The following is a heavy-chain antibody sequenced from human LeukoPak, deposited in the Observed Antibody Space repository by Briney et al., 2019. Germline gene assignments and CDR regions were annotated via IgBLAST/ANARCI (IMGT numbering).Heavy chain of an antibody. CDR1: GGSFSGYY. D-gene: IGHD3-22*01. Sequence: ETLSLTCAVYGGSFSGYYWSWVRQAPGKGLEWVSAISGSGGSTYYADSVKGRFTISRDNSKNTLYLQMNSLRAEDTAVYYCAKDFYDSSGYYFTTIDYWGQGTLVTVSS. CDR2: ISGSGGST. V-gene: IGHV3-23*01. J-gene: IGHJ4*02. CDR3: AKDFYDSSGYYFTTIDY.